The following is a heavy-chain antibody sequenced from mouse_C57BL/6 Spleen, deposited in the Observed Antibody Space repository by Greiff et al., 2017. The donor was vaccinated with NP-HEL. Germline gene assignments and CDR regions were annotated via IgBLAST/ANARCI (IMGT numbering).Heavy chain of an antibody. Sequence: QVQLQQSGAELARPGASVKMSCKASGYTFTSYTMHWVNQRPGQGLEWIGYINPSSGYTKYNQKFKDKATLTADKSSSTAYMQLSSLTSEDSAVYYCARTIYYGNYVDDWGQGTTLTVSS. CDR2: INPSSGYT. V-gene: IGHV1-4*01. D-gene: IGHD2-1*01. CDR1: GYTFTSYT. J-gene: IGHJ2*01. CDR3: ARTIYYGNYVDD.